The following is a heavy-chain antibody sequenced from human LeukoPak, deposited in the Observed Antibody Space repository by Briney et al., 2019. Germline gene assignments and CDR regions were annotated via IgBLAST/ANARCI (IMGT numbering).Heavy chain of an antibody. J-gene: IGHJ5*02. CDR2: IRYDGSNK. Sequence: GGSLRLSCAASGFTFSSYGMHWVRQAPGKGLEWVAFIRYDGSNKYYADSVKGRSTISRDNAKNSLYLQMNSLRAEDTAVYYCARGGYYDFWSGYDNWFDPWGQEPWSPSPQ. V-gene: IGHV3-30*02. CDR1: GFTFSSYG. CDR3: ARGGYYDFWSGYDNWFDP. D-gene: IGHD3-3*01.